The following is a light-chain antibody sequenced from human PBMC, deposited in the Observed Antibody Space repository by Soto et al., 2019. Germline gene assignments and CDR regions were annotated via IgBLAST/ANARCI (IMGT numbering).Light chain of an antibody. Sequence: EIAMTQSPATLSVSPRERATLSCRASQSVDSKLAWYQQKPGQGPRLLIYGASNRATGIPARFSGSGSGTEFTLTISSLQSEDFAVYYCQHYSTWLWTFGQGTKVEIK. CDR2: GAS. J-gene: IGKJ1*01. CDR1: QSVDSK. CDR3: QHYSTWLWT. V-gene: IGKV3-15*01.